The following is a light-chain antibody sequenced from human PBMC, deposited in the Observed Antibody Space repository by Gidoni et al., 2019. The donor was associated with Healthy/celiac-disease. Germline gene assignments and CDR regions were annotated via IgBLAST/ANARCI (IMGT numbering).Light chain of an antibody. CDR2: LGS. CDR3: MQAIQTPRT. J-gene: IGKJ2*01. V-gene: IGKV2-28*01. CDR1: QSLLHSNGYNY. Sequence: DSVMTQSPLSLPVTPGEPASISCRSSQSLLHSNGYNYLDWYLQKPGQSPQLLIYLGSNRASGVPERFSGRGSGKDFTLKISRVEAEDVGVYYCMQAIQTPRTFGQGTKLEIK.